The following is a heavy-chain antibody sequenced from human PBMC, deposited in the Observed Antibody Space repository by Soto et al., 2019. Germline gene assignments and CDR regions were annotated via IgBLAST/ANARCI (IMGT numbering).Heavy chain of an antibody. D-gene: IGHD5-12*01. Sequence: GESLKISCQGSGYTFTNYWISWVRQVPGKGLEWMGKIDPIDSHTNYSPSFQGHVTISVDKSISTAYLQWSSLKASDTATYFCARRDYSRSMGYYYAMDVWGQGTTVTVSS. CDR1: GYTFTNYW. CDR3: ARRDYSRSMGYYYAMDV. J-gene: IGHJ6*02. V-gene: IGHV5-10-1*01. CDR2: IDPIDSHT.